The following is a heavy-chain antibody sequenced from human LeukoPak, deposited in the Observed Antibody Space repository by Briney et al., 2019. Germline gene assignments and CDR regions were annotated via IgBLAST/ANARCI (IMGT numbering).Heavy chain of an antibody. CDR1: GGSISSSSAY. Sequence: SETLSLTCTVSGGSISSSSAYWGWIRQPPGKGLEWIGSIYYSKNTYYNPSLKSRVTISADTSKNQFSLTLCSVSATDTAVYYCVSPRGFSYGYFDYWGQGTLVTVSS. D-gene: IGHD5-18*01. J-gene: IGHJ4*02. CDR2: IYYSKNT. V-gene: IGHV4-39*01. CDR3: VSPRGFSYGYFDY.